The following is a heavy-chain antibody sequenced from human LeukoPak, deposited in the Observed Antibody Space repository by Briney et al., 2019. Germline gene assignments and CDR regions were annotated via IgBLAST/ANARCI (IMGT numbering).Heavy chain of an antibody. D-gene: IGHD3-10*01. Sequence: GGSLRLSCAASGFTFSSYSMNWVRQAPGKGLEWVSYISSSSSTIYYADSVKGRFTISRDNAKNSLYLQMNSLRAEDTAVYYCARDSYGSGSYYRIDYWGQGTLVTVSS. CDR1: GFTFSSYS. V-gene: IGHV3-48*04. CDR3: ARDSYGSGSYYRIDY. J-gene: IGHJ4*02. CDR2: ISSSSSTI.